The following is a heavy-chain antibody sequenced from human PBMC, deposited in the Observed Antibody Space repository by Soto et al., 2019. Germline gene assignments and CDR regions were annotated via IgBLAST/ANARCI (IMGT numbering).Heavy chain of an antibody. V-gene: IGHV2-5*02. J-gene: IGHJ1*01. CDR3: AHMRVTMIVGAGHFHH. D-gene: IGHD3-22*01. CDR1: GFSLSTSGVG. Sequence: QITLKESGPTLVKPSQTLTLTCTFSGFSLSTSGVGVGWIRQPPGKALELLALIYWDDDKRYSPSLKSRLTITKDTSKNQVVLTLTNVDPVDTATYGWAHMRVTMIVGAGHFHHWGQGTLVTVSS. CDR2: IYWDDDK.